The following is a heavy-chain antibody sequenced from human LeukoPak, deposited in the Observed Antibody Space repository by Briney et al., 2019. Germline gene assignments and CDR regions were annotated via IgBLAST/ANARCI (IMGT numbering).Heavy chain of an antibody. CDR1: GGSMSSYY. CDR3: ARLGGYNAPSRD. J-gene: IGHJ4*02. V-gene: IGHV4-4*09. D-gene: IGHD5-24*01. CDR2: IYSSGTT. Sequence: SETLSLTCTVSGGSMSSYYWSWIRQPPGKGLEWIGYIYSSGTTNYNPSLKRRVNISLDTSKNQFALMLSSVTAADRGVYYCARLGGYNAPSRDWGQGTLVTVSS.